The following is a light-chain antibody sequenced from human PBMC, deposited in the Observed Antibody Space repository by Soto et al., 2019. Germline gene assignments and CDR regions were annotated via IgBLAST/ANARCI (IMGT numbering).Light chain of an antibody. V-gene: IGKV1-5*03. Sequence: DIQMTQSPSTLSASVGDRVTITCRASRSVSNWLAWYQQKPGKAPNLLIYRASNLESGVPSRFSGSGSGTEFTLTISSLQPDDLATYYCQQYNSYSVTFGQGTKVEIK. CDR2: RAS. J-gene: IGKJ1*01. CDR3: QQYNSYSVT. CDR1: RSVSNW.